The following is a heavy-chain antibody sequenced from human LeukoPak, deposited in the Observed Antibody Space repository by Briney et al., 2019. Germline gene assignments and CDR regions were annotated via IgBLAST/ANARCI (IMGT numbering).Heavy chain of an antibody. CDR2: ISSISSYI. CDR3: ARSNYGDSSRYGY. J-gene: IGHJ4*02. V-gene: IGHV3-21*01. CDR1: GFAFSSYS. Sequence: GGSLRLSCAASGFAFSSYSMNWVRQAPGKGLEWFSSISSISSYIHYAHSVKGRFTICRDNAKNSLYLQMNSLRDEDTAIYYCARSNYGDSSRYGYWGQGTLVTVSS. D-gene: IGHD2-21*02.